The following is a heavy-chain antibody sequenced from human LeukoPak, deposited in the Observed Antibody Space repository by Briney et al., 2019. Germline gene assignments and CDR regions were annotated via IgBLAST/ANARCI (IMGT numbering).Heavy chain of an antibody. V-gene: IGHV3-53*01. J-gene: IGHJ4*02. D-gene: IGHD6-13*01. CDR2: IYSGGST. Sequence: GGSLGLSCAASGFTVSSNYMSWVRQAPGKGLEWVSIIYSGGSTYYADSVKGRFTISRDNFKNTLYLQMNSLRAEDTAMYYCARGGSSSWFDYWGQGTLVTVSS. CDR1: GFTVSSNY. CDR3: ARGGSSSWFDY.